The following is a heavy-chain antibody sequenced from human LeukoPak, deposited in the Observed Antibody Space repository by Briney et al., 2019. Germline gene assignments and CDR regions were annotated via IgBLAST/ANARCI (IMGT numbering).Heavy chain of an antibody. D-gene: IGHD6-19*01. V-gene: IGHV4-59*08. Sequence: SETLSLTCTVSGGSLTSYYWSWIRQPPGNGLEWSGYIYYTGTTNYNPSLESRVTISVDTSKNQFSLRLSSVTAADTALYYCARHSSGIAVAGTKFDYWGQGTLVTVSS. J-gene: IGHJ4*02. CDR3: ARHSSGIAVAGTKFDY. CDR1: GGSLTSYY. CDR2: IYYTGTT.